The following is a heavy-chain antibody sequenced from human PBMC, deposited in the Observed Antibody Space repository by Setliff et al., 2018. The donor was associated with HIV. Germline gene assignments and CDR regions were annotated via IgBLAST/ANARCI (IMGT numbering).Heavy chain of an antibody. CDR2: IGAKNDNT. CDR3: ARPAATWDFDY. Sequence: ASVKVSCKASGYTFTNYGITWVRQAPGHGLEWMGWIGAKNDNTNYARQLQGRVTMTTDTSTNTVYMELRSLTSDDTAVYYCARPAATWDFDYWGQGTLVTVSS. J-gene: IGHJ4*02. D-gene: IGHD2-2*01. CDR1: GYTFTNYG. V-gene: IGHV1-18*01.